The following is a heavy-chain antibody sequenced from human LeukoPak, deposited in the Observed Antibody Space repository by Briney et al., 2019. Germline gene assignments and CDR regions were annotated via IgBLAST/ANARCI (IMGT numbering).Heavy chain of an antibody. J-gene: IGHJ4*02. CDR2: IYHSGST. CDR1: GFTFSSYSM. V-gene: IGHV4-4*02. Sequence: GSLRLSCAASGFTFSSYSMNWVRQPPGKGLEWIGEIYHSGSTNYNPSLKSRVTISVDKSKNQFSLKLSSVTAADTAVYYCAAVPAAAPFDYWGQGTLVTVSS. D-gene: IGHD2-2*01. CDR3: AAVPAAAPFDY.